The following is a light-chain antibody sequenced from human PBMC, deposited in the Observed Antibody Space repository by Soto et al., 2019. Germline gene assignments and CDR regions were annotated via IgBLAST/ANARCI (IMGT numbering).Light chain of an antibody. V-gene: IGKV1-39*01. CDR3: QQSHSTPLT. CDR1: QSISSH. J-gene: IGKJ4*01. CDR2: AAS. Sequence: QMTQSPSSLFASVGDRVTITCRASQSISSHLNWYQQKVGQTPRVLIYAASTLQSEVPPRFSGSGSGTEFTLTISRLQREDFATYYCQQSHSTPLTFGGGTKIQI.